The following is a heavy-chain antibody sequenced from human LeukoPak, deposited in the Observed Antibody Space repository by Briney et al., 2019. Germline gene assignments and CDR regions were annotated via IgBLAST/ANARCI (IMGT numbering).Heavy chain of an antibody. J-gene: IGHJ4*02. V-gene: IGHV3-48*01. D-gene: IGHD6-19*01. CDR3: ARVISSGWYLVDY. CDR2: ISSSSTI. CDR1: GFTFSSYS. Sequence: GGSLRLSCAASGFTFSSYSMNWVRQAPGKGLEWVSYISSSSTIYYADSVKGRFTISRDNAKNSLYLQMNSLRAEDTAVYYCARVISSGWYLVDYWGQGTLVTVSS.